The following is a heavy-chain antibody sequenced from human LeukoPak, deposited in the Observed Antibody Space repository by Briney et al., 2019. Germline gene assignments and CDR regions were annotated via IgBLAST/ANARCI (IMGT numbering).Heavy chain of an antibody. J-gene: IGHJ6*04. D-gene: IGHD2-2*01. V-gene: IGHV1-69*13. CDR2: IIPIFGTA. CDR3: ARGYCSSTSCSRANYGMDV. CDR1: GGTFSSYA. Sequence: SVKVSCKASGGTFSSYAISWVRQAPGQGLEWMGGIIPIFGTANYAQKFQGRVTITADESTSTAYMELSSLRSEDTAVYYCARGYCSSTSCSRANYGMDVWGKGTTATVSS.